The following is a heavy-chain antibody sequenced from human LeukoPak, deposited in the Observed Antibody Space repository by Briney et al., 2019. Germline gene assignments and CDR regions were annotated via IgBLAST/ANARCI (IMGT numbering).Heavy chain of an antibody. V-gene: IGHV4-59*12. CDR1: GASISSYY. Sequence: SETLSLTCTVSGASISSYYWSWIRQPPGKGLEWIGYIYYSGSTNYNPSLKSRVTISVDTSKNQFSLKLSSVTAADTAVHYCARAVNFWSGYYNSYWFDPWGQGTLVTVSS. J-gene: IGHJ5*02. CDR2: IYYSGST. D-gene: IGHD3-3*01. CDR3: ARAVNFWSGYYNSYWFDP.